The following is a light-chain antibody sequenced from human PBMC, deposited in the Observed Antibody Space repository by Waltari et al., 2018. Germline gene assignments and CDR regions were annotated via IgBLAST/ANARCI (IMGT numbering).Light chain of an antibody. CDR2: VNN. J-gene: IGLJ2*01. V-gene: IGLV1-44*01. CDR1: TSDLGSNS. Sequence: QSVLTQAPSASGTPGQRVTISCSGRTSDLGSNSVNWYQQLPGTAPQLLIYVNNQRPSGVPDRFSGSKSGTSASLAISGLQSDDEADYYCETWDDRLGGPVFGGGTKLTVL. CDR3: ETWDDRLGGPV.